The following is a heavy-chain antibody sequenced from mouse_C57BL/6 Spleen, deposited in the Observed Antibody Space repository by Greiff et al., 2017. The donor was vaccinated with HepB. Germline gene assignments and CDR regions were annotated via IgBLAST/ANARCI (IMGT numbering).Heavy chain of an antibody. D-gene: IGHD3-3*01. Sequence: EVMLVESGGGLVKPGGSLKLSCAASGFTFSDYGMHWVRQAPEKGLEWVAYISSGSSTIYYADTVKGRFTISRDNAKNTLFLQMTSLRSEDTAMYSCARGGRNYAMDYWGQGTSVTVSS. V-gene: IGHV5-17*01. CDR2: ISSGSSTI. CDR3: ARGGRNYAMDY. CDR1: GFTFSDYG. J-gene: IGHJ4*01.